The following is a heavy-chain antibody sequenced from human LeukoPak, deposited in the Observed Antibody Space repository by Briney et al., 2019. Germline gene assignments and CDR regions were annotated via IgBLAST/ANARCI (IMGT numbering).Heavy chain of an antibody. CDR3: ARGLRGFDSKLDY. D-gene: IGHD3-9*01. J-gene: IGHJ4*02. CDR1: GGSINSYY. Sequence: SETLSLTCTVSGGSINSYYWSWIRQPPGKGLECIGYIHYTGSTNYNPSLKSRVTISVDKSKNQFSLKLSSVTAADTAVYYCARGLRGFDSKLDYWGQGTLVTVSS. V-gene: IGHV4-59*12. CDR2: IHYTGST.